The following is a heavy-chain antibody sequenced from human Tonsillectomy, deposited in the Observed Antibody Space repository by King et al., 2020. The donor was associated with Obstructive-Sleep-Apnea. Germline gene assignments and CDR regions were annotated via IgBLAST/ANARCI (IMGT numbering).Heavy chain of an antibody. Sequence: VQLVESGGGLVQPGGSLRLSCAASGFTFSSYWMSWVRQAPGKGLEWVANINQDGSEKYYVDSVKGRFTISRDNAKNSLYLQMNSLRAEDTAVYYCARGDIVVVPVHYYYFGMDVWGQGTTVTVSS. CDR1: GFTFSSYW. D-gene: IGHD2-2*01. CDR3: ARGDIVVVPVHYYYFGMDV. CDR2: INQDGSEK. J-gene: IGHJ6*02. V-gene: IGHV3-7*01.